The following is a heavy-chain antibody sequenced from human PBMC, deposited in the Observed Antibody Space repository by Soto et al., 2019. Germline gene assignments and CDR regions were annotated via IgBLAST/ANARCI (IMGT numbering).Heavy chain of an antibody. CDR2: ITFDGGRQ. D-gene: IGHD6-13*01. Sequence: QVQLVESGGGVVQPGRSLRLSCAASGFDFNTYGLHWVRQAPGKGLEWVAAITFDGGRQYYADSVKGRFTISRDKSNSTLYLQMNSLGAEDTATYFCAKDSSVTAAGSGGWFDPWGPGTLVIVSS. V-gene: IGHV3-30*18. CDR1: GFDFNTYG. J-gene: IGHJ5*02. CDR3: AKDSSVTAAGSGGWFDP.